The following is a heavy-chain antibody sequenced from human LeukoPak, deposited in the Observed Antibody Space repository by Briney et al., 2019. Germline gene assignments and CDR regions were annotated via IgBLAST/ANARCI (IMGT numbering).Heavy chain of an antibody. CDR3: ARVESYYYMDV. CDR1: GGSISSYY. V-gene: IGHV4-59*01. J-gene: IGHJ6*03. CDR2: IYYSGST. D-gene: IGHD5-24*01. Sequence: PSETLSLTCTVSGGSISSYYWSWIRQPPGKGPEWIGYIYYSGSTNYNPSLKSRVTISVDTSKNQFSLKLSSVTAADTAVYYCARVESYYYMDVWGKGTTVTVSS.